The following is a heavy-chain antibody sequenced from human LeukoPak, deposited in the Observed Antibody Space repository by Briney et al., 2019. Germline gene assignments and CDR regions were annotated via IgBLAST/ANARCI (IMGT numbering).Heavy chain of an antibody. CDR2: IKVDGSEK. Sequence: AGGSLRLSCAAAGFTFSGFWMSWVRQAPGKGLEWVANIKVDGSEKTYVDSVRGRFTISRANAKNSLYLQMNSLRAEDTAVYYCTRNGRSLDYWGQGTLVTVSS. V-gene: IGHV3-7*01. CDR1: GFTFSGFW. J-gene: IGHJ4*02. D-gene: IGHD2-15*01. CDR3: TRNGRSLDY.